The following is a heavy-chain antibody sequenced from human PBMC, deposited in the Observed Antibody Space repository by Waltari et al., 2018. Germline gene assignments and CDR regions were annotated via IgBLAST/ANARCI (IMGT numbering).Heavy chain of an antibody. J-gene: IGHJ4*02. CDR2: IWFDGSDK. Sequence: QVNLVESGGGVVQPGGSLRLSCATSGFTFSNFGMHWVRQAPGKGLGWVVLIWFDGSDKCYADSVRGRFTISRDNSARTLYLDMDSLRLDDTAMYYCAKDAFGNTYLDFWGQGTLVTVSS. CDR1: GFTFSNFG. CDR3: AKDAFGNTYLDF. D-gene: IGHD2-2*02. V-gene: IGHV3-30*02.